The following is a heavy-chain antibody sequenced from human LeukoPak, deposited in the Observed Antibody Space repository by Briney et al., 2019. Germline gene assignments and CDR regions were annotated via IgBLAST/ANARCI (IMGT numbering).Heavy chain of an antibody. Sequence: PSETLSLTCAVYGGSFSGYYWSWIRQPPGKGLEWIGEINHSGSTNYNPSLKSRVTISVDTSKNQFSLKLGSVTAADTVVYYCARSGYDFWSGYSQYFQHWGQGTLVTVSS. CDR3: ARSGYDFWSGYSQYFQH. CDR2: INHSGST. V-gene: IGHV4-34*01. J-gene: IGHJ1*01. CDR1: GGSFSGYY. D-gene: IGHD3-3*01.